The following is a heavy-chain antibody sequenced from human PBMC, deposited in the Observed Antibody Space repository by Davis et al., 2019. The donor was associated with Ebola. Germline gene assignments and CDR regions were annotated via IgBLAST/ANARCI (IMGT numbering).Heavy chain of an antibody. Sequence: SVKVSCKASGYTFTSYSMHWVRQAPGQRLEWMGWINAGNGNTKYSQKFQGRVTITRDTSASTAYMELSSLRSEDTSVYYCARDRGGDYSFDYWGQGTLVTVFS. CDR3: ARDRGGDYSFDY. D-gene: IGHD3-10*01. CDR1: GYTFTSYS. V-gene: IGHV1-3*01. J-gene: IGHJ4*02. CDR2: INAGNGNT.